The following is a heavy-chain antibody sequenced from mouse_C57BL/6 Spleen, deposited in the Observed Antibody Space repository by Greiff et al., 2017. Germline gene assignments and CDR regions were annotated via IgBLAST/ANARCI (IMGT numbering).Heavy chain of an antibody. V-gene: IGHV1-81*01. Sequence: QVQLQQSGAELARPGASVKLSCKASGYTFTSYGISWVKQRTGQGLEWIGEIYPRSGNTYYNEKFKGKATLTADKSSSTAYMELRSLTSEDSAVYFCAREKENYYGRDYAMDYWGQGTSVTVSS. J-gene: IGHJ4*01. CDR3: AREKENYYGRDYAMDY. D-gene: IGHD1-1*01. CDR2: IYPRSGNT. CDR1: GYTFTSYG.